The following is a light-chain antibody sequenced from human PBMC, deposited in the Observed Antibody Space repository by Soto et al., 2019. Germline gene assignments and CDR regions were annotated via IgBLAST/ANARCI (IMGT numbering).Light chain of an antibody. CDR1: QTVRNNY. V-gene: IGKV3-20*01. J-gene: IGKJ4*01. Sequence: EFVLTQSPATLSLSPGEGATLSCRASQTVRNNYLAWYQQKPGQAPRLLIYDASSRATGIPDRFSGGGSGTDFTLTISRLEPEDFAVYYCQQFSSYPLTFGGGTKVDIK. CDR3: QQFSSYPLT. CDR2: DAS.